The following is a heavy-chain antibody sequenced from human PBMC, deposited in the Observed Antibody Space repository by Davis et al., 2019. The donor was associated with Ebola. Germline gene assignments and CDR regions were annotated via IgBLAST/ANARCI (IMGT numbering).Heavy chain of an antibody. J-gene: IGHJ6*04. CDR2: FSGIVGIT. D-gene: IGHD3-3*01. CDR3: AKSGLSFGVVKYHYGMDV. CDR1: VITFSSYA. Sequence: GESLKISCADSVITFSSYAMTWVRQAPGKGLEWVSAFSGIVGITYYAASVKGRFTTSRANSKKTLYLQMNSLRAEDTAVYYCAKSGLSFGVVKYHYGMDVWGKGTTVTVSS. V-gene: IGHV3-23*01.